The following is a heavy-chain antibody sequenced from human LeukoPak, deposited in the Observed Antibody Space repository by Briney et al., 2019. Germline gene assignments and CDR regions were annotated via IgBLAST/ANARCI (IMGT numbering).Heavy chain of an antibody. V-gene: IGHV5-51*01. CDR3: ARLKYDFWSGYHFDY. D-gene: IGHD3-3*01. Sequence: GESLKISCKGSGQNFTNHWIGWVRQMPGEGLEWMGIVYPGDSDSRYSPSFQGQVTISADKSINTAYLQWSSLRASDSAMYYCARLKYDFWSGYHFDYWGQGTLVAVSS. CDR2: VYPGDSDS. CDR1: GQNFTNHW. J-gene: IGHJ4*02.